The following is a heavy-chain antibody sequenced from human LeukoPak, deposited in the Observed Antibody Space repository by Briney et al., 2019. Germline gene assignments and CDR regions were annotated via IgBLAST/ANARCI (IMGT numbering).Heavy chain of an antibody. V-gene: IGHV4-59*08. J-gene: IGHJ4*02. CDR3: ARHPFSSPFDY. CDR2: IYHTGNS. CDR1: GGSVSSDY. D-gene: IGHD6-6*01. Sequence: SETLSLTCTVSGGSVSSDYWSWIRQPPGKGLEWIGYIYHTGNSDYNPSLKSRATISLDTSKNQFSLRLTSVTAADTAVYFCARHPFSSPFDYWGQGTLVTVSS.